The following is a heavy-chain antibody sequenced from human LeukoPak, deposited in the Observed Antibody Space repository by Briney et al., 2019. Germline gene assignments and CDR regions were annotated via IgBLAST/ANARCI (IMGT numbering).Heavy chain of an antibody. J-gene: IGHJ4*02. CDR3: ARGSQSSGYYYYFDY. CDR2: IYHSGST. Sequence: PSETLSLTCAVSGGSISSSNWWSWVRQPPGKGLEWIGEIYHSGSTNYNPSLKSRVTISVDKSKNQFSLKLSSVTAADTAVYYCARGSQSSGYYYYFDYWGQGTLVTVSS. D-gene: IGHD3-22*01. V-gene: IGHV4-4*02. CDR1: GGSISSSNW.